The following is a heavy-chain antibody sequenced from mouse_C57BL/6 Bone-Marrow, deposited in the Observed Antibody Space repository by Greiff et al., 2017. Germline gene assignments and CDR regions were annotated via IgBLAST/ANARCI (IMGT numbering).Heavy chain of an antibody. J-gene: IGHJ2*01. D-gene: IGHD2-5*01. CDR2: IDPENGDT. CDR1: GFNIKDDY. Sequence: EVQVVESGAELVRPGASVKLSCTASGFNIKDDYMHWVKQRPEQGLEWIGWIDPENGDTEYASKFQGKATITADTSSNTAYLQLSSLTSEDTAVYYCTIHSNPYYWGQGTTLTVSS. CDR3: TIHSNPYY. V-gene: IGHV14-4*01.